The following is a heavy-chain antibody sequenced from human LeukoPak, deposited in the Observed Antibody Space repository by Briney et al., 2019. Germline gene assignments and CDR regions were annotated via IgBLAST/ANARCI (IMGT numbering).Heavy chain of an antibody. J-gene: IGHJ3*02. CDR1: GFTVSSNY. Sequence: GGSLRLSCAASGFTVSSNYMSWVRQAPGKGLEWVSVIYSGGSTYYADSVKGRFTISRDNSKNTLYLQMNSLRAEDTAVYYCARDSQGYYDFWSGQDAFDIWGQGTMVTVSS. CDR2: IYSGGST. V-gene: IGHV3-53*05. D-gene: IGHD3-3*01. CDR3: ARDSQGYYDFWSGQDAFDI.